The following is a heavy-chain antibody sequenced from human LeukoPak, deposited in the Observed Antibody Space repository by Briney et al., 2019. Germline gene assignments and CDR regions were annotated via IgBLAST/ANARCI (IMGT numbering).Heavy chain of an antibody. D-gene: IGHD1-26*01. Sequence: GGSLRLSCAASGFIFSSYWMSWVRQAPGKGLEWVANIKQDGSEKYCVDSVKGRFTISRDNSKNTLYLQMNSVRSEDTALYYCAKPSGSGVDYWGQGTRVTVSS. CDR2: IKQDGSEK. V-gene: IGHV3-7*01. CDR3: AKPSGSGVDY. J-gene: IGHJ4*01. CDR1: GFIFSSYW.